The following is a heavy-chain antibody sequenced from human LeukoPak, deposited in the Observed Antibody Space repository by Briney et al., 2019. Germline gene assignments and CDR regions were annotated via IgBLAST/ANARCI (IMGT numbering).Heavy chain of an antibody. D-gene: IGHD6-6*01. CDR1: GGSFSGYY. CDR3: ARSVAARPPGY. CDR2: INHSGST. Sequence: SETLSLTCAVYGGSFSGYYWSWIRQPPGKGLEWIGEINHSGSTNYNPSLKSRVTISVDTSKNQFSLKLSSVTAADTAVYYCARSVAARPPGYWGQGTLVTVSS. V-gene: IGHV4-34*01. J-gene: IGHJ4*02.